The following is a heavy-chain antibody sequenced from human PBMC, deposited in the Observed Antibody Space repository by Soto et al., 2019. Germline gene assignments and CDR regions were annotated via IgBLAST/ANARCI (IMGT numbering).Heavy chain of an antibody. J-gene: IGHJ4*02. CDR2: ISSSGSDT. V-gene: IGHV3-11*05. CDR3: ARRSRGYSGYSGY. CDR1: GFTFSDYY. Sequence: QVQLVESGGGLVKPGGCLRLSCAASGFTFSDYYMSWIRQAPGKGLEWVSYISSSGSDTNYADSVKGRFTVSRDNGKNSLDLQMSSLRGEDTAVYYCARRSRGYSGYSGYWGQGTLVTVSS. D-gene: IGHD5-12*01.